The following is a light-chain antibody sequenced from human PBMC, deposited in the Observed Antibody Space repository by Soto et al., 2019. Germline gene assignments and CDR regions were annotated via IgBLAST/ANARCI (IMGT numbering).Light chain of an antibody. J-gene: IGKJ1*01. CDR2: GAS. CDR3: QQYVSSQT. Sequence: EIVLTQSPGTLSLSPGERATLSCRASQSVSSSYLAWYQQKPGQAPRLLIYGASSRATGIPDRFSGSGSGTDFTIIISRLDPEDFAVYYCQQYVSSQTCGPGTKVEIK. V-gene: IGKV3-20*01. CDR1: QSVSSSY.